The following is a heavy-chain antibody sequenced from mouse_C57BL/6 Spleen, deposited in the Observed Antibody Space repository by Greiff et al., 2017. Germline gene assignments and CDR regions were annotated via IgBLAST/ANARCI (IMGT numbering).Heavy chain of an antibody. Sequence: QVQLMQSGAELMKPGASVKLSCTATGYTFTGYWMAWVQQRPGHGLEWIGAILPGGGSTNYNENFKGKATFTADTSSNTAYMQLSSLTTEDSAIYYCARGVVDWYFDVWGTGTTVTVSS. CDR1: GYTFTGYW. D-gene: IGHD1-1*01. V-gene: IGHV1-9*01. CDR2: ILPGGGST. CDR3: ARGVVDWYFDV. J-gene: IGHJ1*03.